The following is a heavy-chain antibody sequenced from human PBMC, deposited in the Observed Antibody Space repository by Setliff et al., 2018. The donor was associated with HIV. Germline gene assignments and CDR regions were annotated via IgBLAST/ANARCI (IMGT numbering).Heavy chain of an antibody. CDR1: GFAFSGHQ. Sequence: GGSLRLSCAASGFAFSGHQKSWVRQAPGKGLEWVAKIKQDGSDKYYVDSVQGRFTISRDNSKNSLYLQMNSLRAEDTAVYYCARRAYCSSTTCFDNWGQGTLVTVSS. J-gene: IGHJ4*02. D-gene: IGHD2-2*01. CDR2: IKQDGSDK. CDR3: ARRAYCSSTTCFDN. V-gene: IGHV3-7*01.